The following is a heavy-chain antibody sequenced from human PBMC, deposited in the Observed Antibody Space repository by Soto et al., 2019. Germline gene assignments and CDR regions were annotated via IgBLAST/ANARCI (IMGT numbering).Heavy chain of an antibody. CDR3: AKGGRSRVTTSQYSRKRTPTTDYYYMDV. Sequence: GGSLRLSCAASGFTFSSYGMHWVRQAPGKGLEWVAVISYDGSNKYYADSVKGRFTISRDNSKNTLYLQMNSLRAEDTAVYYCAKGGRSRVTTSQYSRKRTPTTDYYYMDVWGKGTTVTVSS. V-gene: IGHV3-30*18. D-gene: IGHD6-6*01. J-gene: IGHJ6*03. CDR1: GFTFSSYG. CDR2: ISYDGSNK.